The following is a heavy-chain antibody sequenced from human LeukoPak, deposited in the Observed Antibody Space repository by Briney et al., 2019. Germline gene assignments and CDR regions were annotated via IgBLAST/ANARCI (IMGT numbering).Heavy chain of an antibody. CDR1: GFTFSSYA. CDR2: ISNNGGST. Sequence: PGGSLRLSCTASGFTFSSYAMHWVRQAPGKGLEYVSAISNNGGSTYYANAVKGRFPISRDNPKNTLYLQMGSLRAEDMAVYYCARDRTLYCTNGVCSLMDVWGKGTTVTVSS. J-gene: IGHJ6*03. D-gene: IGHD2-8*01. CDR3: ARDRTLYCTNGVCSLMDV. V-gene: IGHV3-64*01.